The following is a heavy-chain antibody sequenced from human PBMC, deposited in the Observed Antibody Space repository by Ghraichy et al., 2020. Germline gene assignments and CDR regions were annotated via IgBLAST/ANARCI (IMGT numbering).Heavy chain of an antibody. D-gene: IGHD4-11*01. CDR3: AHHDYNDYLFDY. J-gene: IGHJ4*02. CDR2: IYWDDDK. CDR1: GFSLSTNGVG. Sequence: SGPTLVKPTQTLTLTCTFSGFSLSTNGVGVCWIRQPPGKALEWLTLIYWDDDKRYSPSLKSRLTITKDTSKNQVVLTMTNMDPVDTATYYCAHHDYNDYLFDYWGQGALVTVSS. V-gene: IGHV2-5*02.